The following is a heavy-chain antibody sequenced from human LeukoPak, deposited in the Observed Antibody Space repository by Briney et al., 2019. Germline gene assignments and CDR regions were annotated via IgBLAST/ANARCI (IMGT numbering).Heavy chain of an antibody. CDR3: ARAGYSSGWTKVDY. CDR1: GGSISSYY. D-gene: IGHD6-19*01. J-gene: IGHJ4*02. CDR2: IYYSGST. Sequence: PSETLSLTCTVSGGSISSYYWSWIRQPPGKGLEWIGYIYYSGSTNYNPSLKSRVTISVDTSKNQFSLKLSSVTAAGTAVYYCARAGYSSGWTKVDYWGQGTLVTVSS. V-gene: IGHV4-59*01.